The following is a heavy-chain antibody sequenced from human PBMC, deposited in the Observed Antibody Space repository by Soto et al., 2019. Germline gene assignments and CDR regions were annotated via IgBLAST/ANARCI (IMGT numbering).Heavy chain of an antibody. J-gene: IGHJ4*02. CDR3: ARKLGTDYFDY. CDR2: VYYSGNT. D-gene: IGHD7-27*01. CDR1: GGSIGSGSYY. Sequence: KPSETLSLTCTVSGGSIGSGSYYYDWIRQPPGKGLEWIASVYYSGNTYYNPSLKSRVTISVDASNNQFSLKLRSVTAADTAVYYCARKLGTDYFDYWGRGTLVTVSS. V-gene: IGHV4-39*01.